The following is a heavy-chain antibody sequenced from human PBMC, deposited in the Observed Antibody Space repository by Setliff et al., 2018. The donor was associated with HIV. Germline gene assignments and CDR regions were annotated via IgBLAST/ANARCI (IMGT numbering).Heavy chain of an antibody. Sequence: PGGSLRLSCAASGFTFSDSYMSWIRQAPGKGLEWVSYISSSSSYTNYADSVKGRFTISRDNAKNSLYGQMNSLRAEDTAVYYCARGAGSYYYYYYMDVWGKGTTVTVSS. J-gene: IGHJ6*03. CDR2: ISSSSSYT. V-gene: IGHV3-11*05. D-gene: IGHD6-25*01. CDR3: ARGAGSYYYYYYMDV. CDR1: GFTFSDSY.